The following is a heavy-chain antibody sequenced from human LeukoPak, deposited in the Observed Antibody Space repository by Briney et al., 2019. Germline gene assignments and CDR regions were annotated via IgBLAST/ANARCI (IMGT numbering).Heavy chain of an antibody. CDR2: ISGSGTTI. D-gene: IGHD1-26*01. CDR3: ATRKGGRSRHFDC. Sequence: GGSLRLSCAVSGFSFSSNGMNWVRNAQGKGMEWVSYISGSGTTIYYPDSQKGRYTISRDNAKHSLYQQMNSLRAEDTAIYHCATRKGGRSRHFDCGGEGTLLTVSS. V-gene: IGHV3-48*03. J-gene: IGHJ4*02. CDR1: GFSFSSNG.